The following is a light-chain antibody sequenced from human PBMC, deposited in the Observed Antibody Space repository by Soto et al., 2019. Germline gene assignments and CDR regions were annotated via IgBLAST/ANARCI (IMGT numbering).Light chain of an antibody. CDR1: SSDVGGQKY. V-gene: IGLV2-14*01. CDR2: EVT. Sequence: QSVLTQPASVSGSPGQSITISCTGTSSDVGGQKYVSWYQQHPGKAPKLLIYEVTYRPSGVSNRFSGSKSGNTASLTISGLQAADEADYYCSSYTTTSTLLFGGGTKLTVL. CDR3: SSYTTTSTLL. J-gene: IGLJ2*01.